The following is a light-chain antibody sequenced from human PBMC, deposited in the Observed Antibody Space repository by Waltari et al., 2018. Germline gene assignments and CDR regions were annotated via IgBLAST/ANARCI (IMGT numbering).Light chain of an antibody. CDR2: GAS. CDR3: QQYGSSLPMYT. V-gene: IGKV3-20*01. Sequence: EIVLTQSPGTLSLSPGERATLSCRASQSVSISYLAWYQQKPGQAPRLLIYGASSRATGTPDRFSGSGSGTDFTLTISRLEPEDFAVYYCQQYGSSLPMYTFGQGTKLEIK. CDR1: QSVSISY. J-gene: IGKJ2*01.